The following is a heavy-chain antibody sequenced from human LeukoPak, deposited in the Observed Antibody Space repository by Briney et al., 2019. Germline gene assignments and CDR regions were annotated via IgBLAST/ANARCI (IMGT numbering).Heavy chain of an antibody. Sequence: PSETLSLTCSVSGGSISSYHWCWIRQPAGKGLEWIGRIHSYEGFNYNPSLRSRVTMSVDTSKNQFSLKLSSVTAADTAVYYCARLSQSTSWYDDYWGQGTLVTVSS. J-gene: IGHJ4*02. D-gene: IGHD6-13*01. CDR3: ARLSQSTSWYDDY. CDR1: GGSISSYH. CDR2: IHSYEGF. V-gene: IGHV4-4*07.